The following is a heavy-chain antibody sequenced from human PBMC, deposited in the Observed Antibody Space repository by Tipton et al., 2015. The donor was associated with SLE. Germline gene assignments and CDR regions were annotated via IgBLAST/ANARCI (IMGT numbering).Heavy chain of an antibody. CDR2: INTANGYT. J-gene: IGHJ4*02. CDR1: GYTFTNYA. D-gene: IGHD6-19*01. V-gene: IGHV1-3*03. Sequence: VQLVQSGAEVKKPGASVNVSCKASGYTFTNYAIHWVRQAPGQRLEWMGWINTANGYTKYSQEFQGRVTITRDTPASTAYMELSSLRSEDMAVYYCATGSWDSSGWLDYWGQGTLVTVSS. CDR3: ATGSWDSSGWLDY.